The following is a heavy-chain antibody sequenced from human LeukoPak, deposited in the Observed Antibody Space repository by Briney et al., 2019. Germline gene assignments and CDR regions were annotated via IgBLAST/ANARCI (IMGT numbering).Heavy chain of an antibody. J-gene: IGHJ4*02. D-gene: IGHD1-1*01. CDR3: ARVAKERVGGVYYFDY. Sequence: GRSLRLSCAASGFTFSDYDMHWVRHATGKGLESVSAIGTAGDTYYTGSVKGRFTISRENAKNSLYLQMNSLRAGDTAVYYCARVAKERVGGVYYFDYWGQGTLVTVSS. CDR1: GFTFSDYD. CDR2: IGTAGDT. V-gene: IGHV3-13*01.